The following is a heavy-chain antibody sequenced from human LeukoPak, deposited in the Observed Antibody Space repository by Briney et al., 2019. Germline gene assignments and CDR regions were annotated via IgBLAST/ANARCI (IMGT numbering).Heavy chain of an antibody. Sequence: SETLSLTCTVSGGSISSYYWSWIRQPAGKGLEWIGRIYTSGSTNYNPSLKSRVTMSVDTSKNQFSLKLSSVTAADTAVYYCARTSRWRPKLDYYYYGMDVWGQGTTVTVSS. D-gene: IGHD6-19*01. CDR3: ARTSRWRPKLDYYYYGMDV. V-gene: IGHV4-4*07. CDR2: IYTSGST. CDR1: GGSISSYY. J-gene: IGHJ6*02.